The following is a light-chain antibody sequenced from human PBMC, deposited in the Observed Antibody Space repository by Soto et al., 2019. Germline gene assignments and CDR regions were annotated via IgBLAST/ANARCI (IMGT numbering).Light chain of an antibody. J-gene: IGLJ2*01. CDR1: ANDIGNYNY. CDR3: ASYTRSSTSVS. V-gene: IGLV2-14*01. CDR2: GVS. Sequence: QSALTQPASVSGSPGQSITISCTGTANDIGNYNYVSWYQQHPGKAPKLMIYGVSNRPSGVSNRFSGSKSGNAASLTISGLQAEDEADYYCASYTRSSTSVSFGRGTQVTVL.